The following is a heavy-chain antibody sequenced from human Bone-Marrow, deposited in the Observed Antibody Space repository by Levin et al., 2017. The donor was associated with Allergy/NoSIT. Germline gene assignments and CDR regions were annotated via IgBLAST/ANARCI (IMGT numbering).Heavy chain of an antibody. CDR2: IIPIFGTA. CDR3: ARVGNQVYYYGMDV. J-gene: IGHJ6*02. V-gene: IGHV1-69*06. D-gene: IGHD1-14*01. CDR1: GGTFSSYA. Sequence: ASVKVSCKASGGTFSSYAISWVRQAPGQGLEWMGGIIPIFGTANYAQKFQGRVTITADKSTSTAYMELSSLRSEDTAVYYCARVGNQVYYYGMDVWGQGTTVTVSS.